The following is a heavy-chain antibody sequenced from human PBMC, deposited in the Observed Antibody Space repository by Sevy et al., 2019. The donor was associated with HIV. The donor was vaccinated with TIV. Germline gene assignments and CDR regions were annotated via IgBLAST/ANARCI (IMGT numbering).Heavy chain of an antibody. CDR3: TSGADCSNGVCYPGGFDP. CDR2: IVPVFGTS. V-gene: IGHV1-69*13. CDR1: GGTLTNYA. Sequence: ASVKVSCKASGGTLTNYAISWVRQAPGQGLEWMGEIVPVFGTSHHARSFQGRVTITADESTSTAYMELRSLRSEDTAVYYWTSGADCSNGVCYPGGFDPWGQGTLVTVSS. J-gene: IGHJ5*02. D-gene: IGHD2-8*01.